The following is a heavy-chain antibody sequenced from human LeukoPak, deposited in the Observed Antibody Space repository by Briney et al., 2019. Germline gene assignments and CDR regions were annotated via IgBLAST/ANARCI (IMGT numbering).Heavy chain of an antibody. CDR1: GGSFSGYY. CDR3: AVRRDGYNSCLRY. J-gene: IGHJ4*02. V-gene: IGHV4-34*01. CDR2: INHSGST. D-gene: IGHD5-24*01. Sequence: PSETLSLTCAIYGGSFSGYYWSWFLQPPGKGLEWIGEINHSGSTNYNPSLKSRVTISVDTSKNQFSLKLSSVTAADTAVYYCAVRRDGYNSCLRYWGQGTLVTVSS.